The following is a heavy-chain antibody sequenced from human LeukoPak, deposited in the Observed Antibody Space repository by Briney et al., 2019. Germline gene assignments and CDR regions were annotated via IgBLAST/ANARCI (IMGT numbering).Heavy chain of an antibody. Sequence: ASVKVSCKAPGYTFTSYAMHWVRQAPGQRLEWMGWINAGNGNTKYSQKFQGRVTITRDTSASTAYMELSSLRSEDTAVYYCAREAGYSSTFDYWGQGTLVTVSS. V-gene: IGHV1-3*01. CDR3: AREAGYSSTFDY. CDR2: INAGNGNT. CDR1: GYTFTSYA. D-gene: IGHD6-19*01. J-gene: IGHJ4*02.